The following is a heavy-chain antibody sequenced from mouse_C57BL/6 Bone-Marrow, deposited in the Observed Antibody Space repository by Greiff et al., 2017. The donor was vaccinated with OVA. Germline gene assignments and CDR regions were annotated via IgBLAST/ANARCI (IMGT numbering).Heavy chain of an antibody. CDR3: ARGAMITPYWYFDV. Sequence: VQLKESGPELVKPGASVKISCKASGYSFTDYNMNWVKQSNGKSLEWIGVINPNYGTTSYNQKFKGKATLTVDQSSSTAYMQLNSLTSEDSAVYYCARGAMITPYWYFDVWGTGTTVTVSS. J-gene: IGHJ1*03. CDR1: GYSFTDYN. CDR2: INPNYGTT. V-gene: IGHV1-39*01. D-gene: IGHD2-4*01.